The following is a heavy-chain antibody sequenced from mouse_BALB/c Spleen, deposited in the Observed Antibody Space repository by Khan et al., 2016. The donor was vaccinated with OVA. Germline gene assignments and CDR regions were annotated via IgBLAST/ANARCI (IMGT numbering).Heavy chain of an antibody. D-gene: IGHD1-1*01. CDR1: GYSITSGYA. CDR2: LSYSGGP. CDR3: ARGNYYGYYVDY. Sequence: EVQLQESGPGLVKPSQSLSLTCTVTGYSITSGYAWNWIRQFPGTKLEWMGYLSYSGGPSYNPSLKSRLSITRDTSKNQFFLQLNSVNTEDTATYYGARGNYYGYYVDYWGQGTTLTVSS. J-gene: IGHJ2*01. V-gene: IGHV3-2*02.